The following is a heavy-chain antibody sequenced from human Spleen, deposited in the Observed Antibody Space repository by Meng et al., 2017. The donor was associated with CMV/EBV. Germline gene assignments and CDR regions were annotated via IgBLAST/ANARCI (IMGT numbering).Heavy chain of an antibody. CDR3: AKSLMSGYSGYDAFLPDY. Sequence: GESLKISCAASGFTFSQFWMSWVRQAPGKGLEWVANINQDGSEKYHVDSVKGRFTISRDNAKDLLRLQMNNLRAEDTAMYYCAKSLMSGYSGYDAFLPDYWGQGTLVTVSS. J-gene: IGHJ4*02. D-gene: IGHD5-12*01. V-gene: IGHV3-7*01. CDR2: INQDGSEK. CDR1: GFTFSQFW.